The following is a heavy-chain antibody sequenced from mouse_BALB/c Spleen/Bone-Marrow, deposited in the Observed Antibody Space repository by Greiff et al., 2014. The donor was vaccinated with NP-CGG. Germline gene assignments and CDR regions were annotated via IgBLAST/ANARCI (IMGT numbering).Heavy chain of an antibody. J-gene: IGHJ4*01. D-gene: IGHD2-1*01. Sequence: VQVVESGAELAKPGASVKMSCKASGYTFTTYWMHWVKQRPGQGLEWIGYINPSTGYTAYNQKFKDKATLTADKSSNTAYMQLSSLTSEDSAVYYCARGNYEAMGYWGQGTSVTVSS. V-gene: IGHV1-7*01. CDR2: INPSTGYT. CDR1: GYTFTTYW. CDR3: ARGNYEAMGY.